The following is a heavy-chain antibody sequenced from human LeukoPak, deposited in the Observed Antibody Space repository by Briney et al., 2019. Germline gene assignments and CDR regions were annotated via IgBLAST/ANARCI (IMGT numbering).Heavy chain of an antibody. CDR1: GFKFNGKW. J-gene: IGHJ4*02. CDR2: LNQDGSQK. CDR3: ADPPSDY. V-gene: IGHV3-7*01. Sequence: PGGSLRLSCAASGFKFNGKWMTWVRQAPGKGLEWVANLNQDGSQKYYVDSVKGRFTISRDNAKSSLYLEMSGLRAEDTAVYYCADPPSDYWGQGTLVAVFS.